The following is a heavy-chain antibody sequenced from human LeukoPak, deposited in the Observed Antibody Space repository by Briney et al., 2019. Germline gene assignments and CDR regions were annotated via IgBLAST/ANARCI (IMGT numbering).Heavy chain of an antibody. CDR3: ARGGMWYYYDSSGYYSYYFDY. CDR2: IYHSGST. D-gene: IGHD3-22*01. J-gene: IGHJ4*02. CDR1: GGSISSSNW. Sequence: SETLSLTCAVSGGSISSSNWWSWVRQPPGKGLEWIGEIYHSGSTNYNPSLKSRVTISVDKSKNQFSLKLSSVTAADTAVYYCARGGMWYYYDSSGYYSYYFDYWGQGTLVTVSS. V-gene: IGHV4-4*02.